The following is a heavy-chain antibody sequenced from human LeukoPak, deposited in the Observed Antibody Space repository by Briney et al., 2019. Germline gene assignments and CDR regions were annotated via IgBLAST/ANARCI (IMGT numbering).Heavy chain of an antibody. CDR3: ARRRCGGDCYSDGFDA. D-gene: IGHD2-21*02. Sequence: ASVKVSCKASGYTFNSYDINWVRQATGQGLEWMGWTHPDSGNAGHAQKFQGRVTMTWDTSITTVYMELSSLRSEDTAVYYCARRRCGGDCYSDGFDAWGQGTEVTVSS. CDR1: GYTFNSYD. CDR2: THPDSGNA. V-gene: IGHV1-8*01. J-gene: IGHJ3*01.